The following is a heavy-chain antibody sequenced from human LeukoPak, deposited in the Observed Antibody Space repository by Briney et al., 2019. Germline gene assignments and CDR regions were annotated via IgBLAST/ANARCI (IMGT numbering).Heavy chain of an antibody. Sequence: GASARVSCTASVYTFTSYYMHSGPHTPEQGREWMGIINPGVGSTSYAQKFQGRVTMTRDTSTSTVYMEVSSLRSEETVVYYCARGILYIDYWGQGTLVTVSS. V-gene: IGHV1-46*01. CDR3: ARGILYIDY. CDR2: INPGVGST. J-gene: IGHJ4*02. CDR1: VYTFTSYY.